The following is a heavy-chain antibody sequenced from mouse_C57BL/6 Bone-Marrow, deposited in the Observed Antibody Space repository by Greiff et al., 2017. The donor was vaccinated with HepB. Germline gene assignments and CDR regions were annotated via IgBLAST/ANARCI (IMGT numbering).Heavy chain of an antibody. CDR3: AGRLYLAWFAY. V-gene: IGHV1-81*01. CDR1: GYTFTSYG. J-gene: IGHJ3*01. CDR2: IYPRSGNT. D-gene: IGHD2-1*01. Sequence: QVKLMESGAELARPGASVKLSCKASGYTFTSYGISWVKQRTGQGLEWIGEIYPRSGNTYYNEKFKGKATLTADKSSSTAYMELRSLTSEDSAVYFCAGRLYLAWFAYWGQGTLVTVSA.